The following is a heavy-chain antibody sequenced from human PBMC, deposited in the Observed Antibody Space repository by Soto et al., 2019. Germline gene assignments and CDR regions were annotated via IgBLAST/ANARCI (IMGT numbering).Heavy chain of an antibody. Sequence: SETLSLTCTVSGGSISSSSYYWGWIRQPPGKGLEWIGSIYYSGSTYYNPSLKSRVTISVDTSKNQFSLKLSSVTAADTAVYYCARHDSDYYASTPTPYYFDYWGQGTLVTVSS. CDR3: ARHDSDYYASTPTPYYFDY. CDR1: GGSISSSSYY. D-gene: IGHD3-22*01. J-gene: IGHJ4*02. CDR2: IYYSGST. V-gene: IGHV4-39*01.